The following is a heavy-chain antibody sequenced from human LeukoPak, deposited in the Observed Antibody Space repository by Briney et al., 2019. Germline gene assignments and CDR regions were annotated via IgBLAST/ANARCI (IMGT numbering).Heavy chain of an antibody. Sequence: SETLSLTCTVSGGSISSSTYYWGWIRQPPGKGLEWFGSIYYSGNTYYNPSLKRRVTISVDTSKNQISLQLSSVTAADTAVYYCARLFPTGGYYYDSSGDSFDYWGQGTLVTVSS. D-gene: IGHD3-22*01. CDR1: GGSISSSTYY. CDR2: IYYSGNT. CDR3: ARLFPTGGYYYDSSGDSFDY. V-gene: IGHV4-39*01. J-gene: IGHJ4*02.